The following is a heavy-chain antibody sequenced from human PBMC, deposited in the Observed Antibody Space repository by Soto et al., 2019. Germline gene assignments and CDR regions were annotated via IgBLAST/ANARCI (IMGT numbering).Heavy chain of an antibody. CDR3: ARDRTRLVVVAATDLMDV. J-gene: IGHJ6*04. CDR2: INWNGGST. V-gene: IGHV3-20*04. CDR1: GFTFDDYG. D-gene: IGHD2-15*01. Sequence: GGSLRLSCAASGFTFDDYGMSWVRQAPGKGLEWVSGINWNGGSTGYADSVKGRFTISRDNAKNSLYLQMNSLRAEDTAVYYCARDRTRLVVVAATDLMDVWGKGTTVTVSS.